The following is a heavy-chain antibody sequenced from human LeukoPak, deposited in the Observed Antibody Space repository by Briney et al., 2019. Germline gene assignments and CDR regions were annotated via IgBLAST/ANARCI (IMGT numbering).Heavy chain of an antibody. CDR2: ISSSSSYI. Sequence: GGSLRLSCAASGFTFSSYSMNWVRQAPGKRLEWVPSISSSSSYIYYADSVKGRFTISRDNAKNSLYLQMNSLRAEDTAVYYCARDLLGTVTTFHAFDIWGEGTMVTVCS. CDR1: GFTFSSYS. V-gene: IGHV3-21*01. J-gene: IGHJ3*02. CDR3: ARDLLGTVTTFHAFDI. D-gene: IGHD4-17*01.